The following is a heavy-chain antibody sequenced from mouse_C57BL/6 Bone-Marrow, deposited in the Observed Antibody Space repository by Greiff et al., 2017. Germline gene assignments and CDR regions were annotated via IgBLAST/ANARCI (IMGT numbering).Heavy chain of an antibody. CDR2: IDPSDSET. Sequence: QVQLQQPGAELVRPGSSVKLSCKASGYTFTSYWMHWVKQRPIQGLEWIGNIDPSDSETHYNQKFKDKATLTVDKSSSTAYMKLSSLTSEDSAVYYCSFGGVVPGDYWGQGTSLTVSS. D-gene: IGHD1-1*01. J-gene: IGHJ4*01. CDR1: GYTFTSYW. V-gene: IGHV1-52*01. CDR3: SFGGVVPGDY.